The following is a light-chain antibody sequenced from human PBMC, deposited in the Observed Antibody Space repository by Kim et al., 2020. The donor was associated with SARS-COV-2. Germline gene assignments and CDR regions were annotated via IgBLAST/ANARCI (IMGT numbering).Light chain of an antibody. CDR2: DAS. Sequence: EIVLTQSPATLSLSPGERATLSCRASQSVSSYLAWYQQKPGQAPRLLIYDASNRATGIPARFSGSGSGTDFTLTISSLEPEDFAVCYWQQLGTFGPGTKVDSK. V-gene: IGKV3-11*01. CDR3: QQLGT. J-gene: IGKJ3*01. CDR1: QSVSSY.